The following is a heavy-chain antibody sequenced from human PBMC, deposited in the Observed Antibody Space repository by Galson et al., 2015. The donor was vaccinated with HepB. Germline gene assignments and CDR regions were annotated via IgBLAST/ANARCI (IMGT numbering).Heavy chain of an antibody. CDR3: ARDAWVDY. Sequence: SLRLSCAASRFTFNFYSMTWVRQAPGKGLEWISHISSDGGNKYYADYVKGRFSISRDNAKNSLYLQMNSLRAEDTAVYYCARDAWVDYWRQGSLVTVSS. D-gene: IGHD7-27*01. V-gene: IGHV3-48*01. J-gene: IGHJ4*02. CDR1: RFTFNFYS. CDR2: ISSDGGNK.